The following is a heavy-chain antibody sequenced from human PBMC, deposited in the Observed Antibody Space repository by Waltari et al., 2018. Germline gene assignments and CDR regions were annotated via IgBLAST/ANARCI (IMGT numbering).Heavy chain of an antibody. CDR3: AKQGVLMVYAMAWFDP. V-gene: IGHV3-23*01. CDR2: ISGSGGST. D-gene: IGHD2-8*01. J-gene: IGHJ5*02. CDR1: GFTFSSYA. Sequence: EVQLLESGGGLVQPGGSLRLSCAASGFTFSSYAMSWVRQAPGKGLEWVSAISGSGGSTYYADSVKGRFTISRDNSKNTLYLQMNSLGAEDTAVYYCAKQGVLMVYAMAWFDPWGQGTLVTVSS.